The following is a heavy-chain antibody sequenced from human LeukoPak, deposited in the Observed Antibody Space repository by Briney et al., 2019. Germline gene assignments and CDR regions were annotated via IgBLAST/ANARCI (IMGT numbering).Heavy chain of an antibody. D-gene: IGHD4-17*01. CDR2: IYTSGST. CDR1: GGSISSGSYY. CDR3: ARRAVTTGSRGAFDI. V-gene: IGHV4-61*02. J-gene: IGHJ3*02. Sequence: SETLSLTCTVSGGSISSGSYYWSWIRQPAGKGLEWIGRIYTSGSTNYNPSLKSRVTISVDTSKNQFSLKLSSVTAADTAVYYCARRAVTTGSRGAFDIWGQGTMVTVSS.